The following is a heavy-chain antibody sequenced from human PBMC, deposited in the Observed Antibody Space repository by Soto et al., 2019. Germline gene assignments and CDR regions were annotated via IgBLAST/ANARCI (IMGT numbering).Heavy chain of an antibody. CDR3: AKDRRGYSYGYYYYGMDV. CDR2: ISYDGSNK. Sequence: QVQLVESGGGVVQPGRSLRLSCAASGFTFSSYGMHWVRQAPGKGLEWVAVISYDGSNKYYADSVKGRFTISRDNSKNTLYLQMTSLRAEDTAVYYCAKDRRGYSYGYYYYGMDVWGQGTTVTVSS. CDR1: GFTFSSYG. V-gene: IGHV3-30*18. D-gene: IGHD5-18*01. J-gene: IGHJ6*02.